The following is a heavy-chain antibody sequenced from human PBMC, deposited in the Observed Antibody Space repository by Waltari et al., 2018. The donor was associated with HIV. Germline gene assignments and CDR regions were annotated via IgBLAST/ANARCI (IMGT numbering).Heavy chain of an antibody. V-gene: IGHV1-69*01. D-gene: IGHD4-17*01. Sequence: QAQLVQSGAEVKKPGSSVKVSCKASGGTFSSYAISWVRQAPGQGLEWQGGLIPILGATNYAQKVQGRVTITADECTSTAYMELSSLRSEDTDVYYCAGRRDYGGNPDAFDIWGQGTMVTVSS. J-gene: IGHJ3*02. CDR3: AGRRDYGGNPDAFDI. CDR2: LIPILGAT. CDR1: GGTFSSYA.